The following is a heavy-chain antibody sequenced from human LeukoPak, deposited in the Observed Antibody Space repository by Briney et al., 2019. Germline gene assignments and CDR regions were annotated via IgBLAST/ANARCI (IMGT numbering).Heavy chain of an antibody. V-gene: IGHV3-30*04. Sequence: GGSLRLSCAASGFTFSSYAMHWVRQAPGKGLEWVAVISYDGSNKYYADSVKGRFTISRDNSKNTLYLQMNSLRAEDTAVYYCAKDKENMVRGAGGDYWGQGTLVTVSS. CDR1: GFTFSSYA. J-gene: IGHJ4*02. CDR2: ISYDGSNK. D-gene: IGHD3-10*01. CDR3: AKDKENMVRGAGGDY.